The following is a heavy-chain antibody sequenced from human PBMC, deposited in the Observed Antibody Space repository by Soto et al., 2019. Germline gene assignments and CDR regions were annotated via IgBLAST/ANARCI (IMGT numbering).Heavy chain of an antibody. CDR2: INPNSGGT. Sequence: RASVKVSCKASGYTFTGYYMHWVRQAPGQGLEWMGWINPNSGGTNYAQKFQGWVTMTRDTSISTAYMELSRLRSDDTAVYYCAREVAVAGTGGMDVWGQGTTVTVSS. J-gene: IGHJ6*02. V-gene: IGHV1-2*04. CDR1: GYTFTGYY. D-gene: IGHD6-19*01. CDR3: AREVAVAGTGGMDV.